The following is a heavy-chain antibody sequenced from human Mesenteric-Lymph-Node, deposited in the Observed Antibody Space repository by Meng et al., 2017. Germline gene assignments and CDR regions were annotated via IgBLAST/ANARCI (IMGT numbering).Heavy chain of an antibody. CDR3: ARTPQTDYDDKTWPDNWFDP. Sequence: SETLSLTCSVSGASITDGDFYWSWIRQPAGNGLEWIGRISIGGGTNYNPSLNSRVTLSLDTSKNQFSLTLHSVTAADAAIYFCARTPQTDYDDKTWPDNWFDPWGQGILVTVSS. V-gene: IGHV4-61*02. J-gene: IGHJ5*02. CDR1: GASITDGDFY. D-gene: IGHD4-23*01. CDR2: ISIGGGT.